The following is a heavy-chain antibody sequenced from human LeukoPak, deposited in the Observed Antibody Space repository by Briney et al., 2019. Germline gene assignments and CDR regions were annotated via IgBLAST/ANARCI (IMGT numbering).Heavy chain of an antibody. D-gene: IGHD3-3*01. J-gene: IGHJ4*02. CDR1: GFTFSSYA. Sequence: SGGSLRLSCAASGFTFSSYAMSWVRQAPGKGLEWVSAISGSGGSTYYADSVKGRFTISRDNSKNTLYLQMNSLRAEDTAVYYCAKIGYYDFWSGQPHYWGQGTLVTVSS. CDR2: ISGSGGST. V-gene: IGHV3-23*01. CDR3: AKIGYYDFWSGQPHY.